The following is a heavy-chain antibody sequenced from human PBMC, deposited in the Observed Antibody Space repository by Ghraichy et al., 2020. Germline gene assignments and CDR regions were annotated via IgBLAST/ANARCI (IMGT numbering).Heavy chain of an antibody. CDR2: ISAYNGNT. V-gene: IGHV1-18*04. J-gene: IGHJ4*01. Sequence: ASVKVSCKASRATFRTHVTFRTLEAPRQLDEWMGWISAYNGNTNYAQKLQGRVTMTTDTSTSTAYMELRSLRSDDTAVYYCARVGRSYYDILTDHADYWGHVTLVTVSS. CDR3: ARVGRSYYDILTDHADY. D-gene: IGHD3-9*01. CDR1: RATFRTHV.